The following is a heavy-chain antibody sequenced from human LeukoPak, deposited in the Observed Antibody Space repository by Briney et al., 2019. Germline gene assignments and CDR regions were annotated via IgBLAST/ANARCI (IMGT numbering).Heavy chain of an antibody. CDR3: ARDEARYSSGYYPNWFDP. D-gene: IGHD3-22*01. CDR1: GYTFTSYG. Sequence: ASVKVSCKASGYTFTSYGISWVRQAPGQGLEWMGWISGYNGYTHYAHNLQGRVTMTTDTSTNTAYMELRSLRSDDTAVYYCARDEARYSSGYYPNWFDPWRQGALVTVS. V-gene: IGHV1-18*01. CDR2: ISGYNGYT. J-gene: IGHJ5*02.